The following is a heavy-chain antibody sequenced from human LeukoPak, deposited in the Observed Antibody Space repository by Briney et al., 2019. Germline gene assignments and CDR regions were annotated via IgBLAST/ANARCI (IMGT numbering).Heavy chain of an antibody. D-gene: IGHD3-22*01. CDR2: IIPIFGIA. J-gene: IGHJ4*02. Sequence: SVKVSCKASGGTFSSYAISWVRQAPGHGLEWMGRIIPIFGIANYAQKFQGRVTITADKSTSTAHMELSSLRSDDTAVYYCARSYYDSSGYYTPLGYWGQGTLVTVSS. CDR1: GGTFSSYA. CDR3: ARSYYDSSGYYTPLGY. V-gene: IGHV1-69*04.